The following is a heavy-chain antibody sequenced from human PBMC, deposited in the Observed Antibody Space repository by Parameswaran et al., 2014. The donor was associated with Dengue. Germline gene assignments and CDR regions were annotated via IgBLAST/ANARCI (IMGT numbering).Heavy chain of an antibody. CDR3: ARDTVVVAAMDYYYGMDV. CDR1: GGTFSSYA. J-gene: IGHJ6*02. CDR2: IIPIFGTA. V-gene: IGHV1-69*13. D-gene: IGHD2-15*01. Sequence: ASVKVSCKASGGTFSSYAISWVRQAPGQGLEWMGGIIPIFGTANYAQKFQGRVTITADESTSTAYMELSSLRSEDTAVYYCARDTVVVAAMDYYYGMDVWGQGTTVTVSS.